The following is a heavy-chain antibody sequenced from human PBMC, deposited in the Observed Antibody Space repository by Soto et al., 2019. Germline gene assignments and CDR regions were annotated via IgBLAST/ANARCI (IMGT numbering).Heavy chain of an antibody. Sequence: GESLRLSCAVSGFTFSDHYMDWVRQAPGKGLEWVGRIRNKANSHTTEYAASVKGRFTISREDSKNSLYLQMNSLQTEDTAVYYCASAAGSMTYFDYWGQGTLLTVSS. CDR2: IRNKANSHTT. CDR1: GFTFSDHY. D-gene: IGHD6-19*01. CDR3: ASAAGSMTYFDY. V-gene: IGHV3-72*01. J-gene: IGHJ4*02.